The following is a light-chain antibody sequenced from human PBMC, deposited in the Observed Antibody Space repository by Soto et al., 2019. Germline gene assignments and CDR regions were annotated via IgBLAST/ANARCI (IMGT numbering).Light chain of an antibody. CDR3: HQYCCAQSS. CDR2: DAS. Sequence: EIVMTQSPATLSVSPGERATLSCRASQTVTNDYLARYQQKDGQAPRLLIYDASTRATRGPARVGGSVSGTECTITSTRLEPKDFAVTCCHQYCCAQSSFGQGTRLEMK. V-gene: IGKV3D-15*01. CDR1: QTVTND. J-gene: IGKJ5*01.